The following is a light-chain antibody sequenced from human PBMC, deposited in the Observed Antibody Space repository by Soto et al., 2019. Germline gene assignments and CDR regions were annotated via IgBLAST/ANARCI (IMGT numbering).Light chain of an antibody. CDR1: SSDVGGYNY. V-gene: IGLV2-14*01. CDR2: EVN. J-gene: IGLJ1*01. Sequence: QSALTQPASVSGSPGQSITISCTGTSSDVGGYNYASWYQQHPGKAPKLMIYEVNNRPSGVSNRFSGSKSGNTASLTISGLQAEDEGDYYCSSYTDSSTLGVFGTGTKVTVL. CDR3: SSYTDSSTLGV.